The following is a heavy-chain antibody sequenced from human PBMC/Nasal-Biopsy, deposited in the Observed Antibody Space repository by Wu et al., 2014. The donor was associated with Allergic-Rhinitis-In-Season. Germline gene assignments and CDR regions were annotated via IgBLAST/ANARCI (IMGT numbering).Heavy chain of an antibody. CDR2: ISTSGSA. Sequence: TLSLTCTVTGGSISSGNYYWSWIRQPAGKGLELLGRISTSGSADYNPSLESRASISVDTSKNQFSLTLKSVTASDTAIYYCARIEDKWNVIWIDPWGQGALVTVSS. J-gene: IGHJ5*02. D-gene: IGHD1-1*01. CDR3: ARIEDKWNVIWIDP. V-gene: IGHV4-61*02. CDR1: GGSISSGNYY.